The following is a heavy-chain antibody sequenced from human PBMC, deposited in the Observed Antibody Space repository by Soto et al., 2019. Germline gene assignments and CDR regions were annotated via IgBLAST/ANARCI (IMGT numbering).Heavy chain of an antibody. CDR1: GYTFTSYG. Sequence: QVQLVQSGAEVKKPGASVKVSCKASGYTFTSYGISWVRQAPGRGLEWMGWISAYNGNTNYAQKLQGRVTMTTDTSTSTAYMELRSLRSDDTAVYYCARDLYYYGSGSYFSYWGQGTLVTVSS. CDR3: ARDLYYYGSGSYFSY. D-gene: IGHD3-10*01. CDR2: ISAYNGNT. J-gene: IGHJ4*02. V-gene: IGHV1-18*01.